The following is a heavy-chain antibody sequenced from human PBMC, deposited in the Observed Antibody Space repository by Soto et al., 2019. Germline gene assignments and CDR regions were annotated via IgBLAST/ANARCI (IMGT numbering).Heavy chain of an antibody. Sequence: GSLRLSCAASGFIVSNNYISWVRQAPGKGLGWVSVIFSGGSTYDADSVKGRFTISRDNSKNTVYLQMNSLRAEATAVYSCARGMGSVAARSADYWGQGTLVTVSS. CDR3: ARGMGSVAARSADY. CDR1: GFIVSNNY. D-gene: IGHD6-19*01. J-gene: IGHJ4*02. CDR2: IFSGGST. V-gene: IGHV3-53*01.